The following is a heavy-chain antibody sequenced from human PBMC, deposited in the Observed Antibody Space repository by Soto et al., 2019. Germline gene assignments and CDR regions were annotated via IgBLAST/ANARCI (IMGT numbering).Heavy chain of an antibody. CDR2: ISGSGGST. V-gene: IGHV3-23*01. J-gene: IGHJ4*02. CDR1: GFTFSSYA. Sequence: LRLSCAASGFTFSSYAMSWVRQAPGKGLEWVSAISGSGGSTYYADSVKSRFTISRDNSKNTLYLQMNSLRAEDTAVYYCAKITYYYDSSGYRNPYFDYWGQGTLVTVSS. CDR3: AKITYYYDSSGYRNPYFDY. D-gene: IGHD3-22*01.